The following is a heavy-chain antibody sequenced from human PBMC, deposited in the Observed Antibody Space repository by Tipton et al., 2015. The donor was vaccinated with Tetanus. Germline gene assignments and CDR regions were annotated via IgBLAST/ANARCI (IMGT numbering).Heavy chain of an antibody. V-gene: IGHV4-61*01. CDR1: GGSVSSGSYY. CDR2: IYYSGST. Sequence: TLSLTCTVSGGSVSSGSYYWSWIRQPPGKGLEWIGYIYYSGSTNYNPSLKSRVTISVDTSKNQFSLKLSSVTAADTAVYYRARDRITMVRGVNRWFDPWGQGTLVTVSS. D-gene: IGHD3-10*01. J-gene: IGHJ5*02. CDR3: ARDRITMVRGVNRWFDP.